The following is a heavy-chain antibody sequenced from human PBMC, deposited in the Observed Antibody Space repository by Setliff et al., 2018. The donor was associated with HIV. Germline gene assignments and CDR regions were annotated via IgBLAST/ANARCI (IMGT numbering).Heavy chain of an antibody. CDR1: GFTFSSYW. D-gene: IGHD3-22*01. Sequence: GGSLRLSCAASGFTFSSYWMSWVRQAPGKGLEWVSGISGSAGTTYYADSVKGRFTISRDNSKSTLYLQMNSLRPEDRAVYYCATTHHYARSGYYGRGQGTLVTVSS. J-gene: IGHJ4*02. CDR3: ATTHHYARSGYYG. V-gene: IGHV3-23*01. CDR2: ISGSAGTT.